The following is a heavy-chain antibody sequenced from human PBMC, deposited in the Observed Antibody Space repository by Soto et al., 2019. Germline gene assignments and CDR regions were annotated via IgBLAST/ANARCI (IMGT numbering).Heavy chain of an antibody. D-gene: IGHD3-3*01. CDR2: ISYDGSDK. J-gene: IGHJ4*02. CDR3: ASERLSVLRSVLDY. CDR1: GFTFSTYG. V-gene: IGHV3-30*14. Sequence: QVQLVESGGGVVQPGRSLRLSCAASGFTFSTYGMHWVLQAPGKGLEWVALISYDGSDKYYADSVKGRFTISRDNSKNTLFLQMNSLRVDDTAVYYCASERLSVLRSVLDYWGQGTLVTVSS.